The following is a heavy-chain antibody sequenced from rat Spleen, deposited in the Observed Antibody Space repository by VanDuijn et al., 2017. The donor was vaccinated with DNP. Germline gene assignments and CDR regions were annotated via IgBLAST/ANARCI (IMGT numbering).Heavy chain of an antibody. Sequence: EVQLVESGGGLVQPGRSLKLSCAASGFTFSNYGMAWVRQAPTKGLEWVASISNTGDSTYYSDSVKGRFTISRDNAKNTQYLQMDSLRSEDTATYYCARRSSRYWYFDFWGQGIMVTVSS. CDR3: ARRSSRYWYFDF. V-gene: IGHV5-29*01. J-gene: IGHJ1*01. CDR1: GFTFSNYG. CDR2: ISNTGDST.